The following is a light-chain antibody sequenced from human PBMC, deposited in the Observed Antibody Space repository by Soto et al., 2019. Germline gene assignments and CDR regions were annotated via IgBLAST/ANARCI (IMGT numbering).Light chain of an antibody. CDR3: LQHNSYPPLT. Sequence: DIQMTQSPSSLSASVGDRVTITCRASQGFRNDLGWYQPKPGKAPKRLIYAASSLQSGVPSRFSGSGSGTEFTLAISSLQPEHFATYYWLQHNSYPPLTFGGGTKVEIK. V-gene: IGKV1-17*01. CDR2: AAS. J-gene: IGKJ4*01. CDR1: QGFRND.